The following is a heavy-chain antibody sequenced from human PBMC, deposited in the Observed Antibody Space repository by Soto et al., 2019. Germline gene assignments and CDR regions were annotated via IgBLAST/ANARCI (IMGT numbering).Heavy chain of an antibody. CDR3: ARGPDFWSGYYFNWFDP. CDR1: GGSISSYY. V-gene: IGHV4-59*01. D-gene: IGHD3-3*01. J-gene: IGHJ5*02. Sequence: SETLSLTCTVSGGSISSYYWSWIRQPPGKGLEWIGYIYYSGSTNYNPSLKSRVTISVDTSKNQFSLKLSSVTAADTAVYYCARGPDFWSGYYFNWFDPWGQGTLVTVSS. CDR2: IYYSGST.